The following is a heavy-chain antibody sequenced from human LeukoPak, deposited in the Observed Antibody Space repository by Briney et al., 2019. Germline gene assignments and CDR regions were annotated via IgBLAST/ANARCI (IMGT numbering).Heavy chain of an antibody. V-gene: IGHV3-23*01. D-gene: IGHD6-13*01. Sequence: QPGGSLRLSCEASGCTLGSYAMSWIRQAPGKGLEWVSGISASGLTTYYGDSVRGRFTISRDNSKNTLFLQMNSVRAEDTAVYYCAKDPFIAAAGTGYYYMDVWGKGTTVTISS. CDR2: ISASGLTT. CDR3: AKDPFIAAAGTGYYYMDV. CDR1: GCTLGSYA. J-gene: IGHJ6*03.